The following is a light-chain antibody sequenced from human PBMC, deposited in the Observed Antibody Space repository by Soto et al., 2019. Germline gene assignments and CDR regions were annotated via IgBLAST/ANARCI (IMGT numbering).Light chain of an antibody. V-gene: IGKV3-20*01. CDR1: QSVTRGY. CDR2: GAS. J-gene: IGKJ1*01. Sequence: EIVLTQSPGTLSLSPGEGATLSCRAGQSVTRGYLAWYQQKPGQAPRLLIYGASIRATGIPDRFSGSGSGTDFTLTISRLEPEDFALYYCQQYGSSRTFGQGTKVEIK. CDR3: QQYGSSRT.